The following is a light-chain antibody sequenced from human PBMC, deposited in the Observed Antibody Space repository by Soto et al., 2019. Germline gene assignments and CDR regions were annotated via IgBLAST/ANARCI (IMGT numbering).Light chain of an antibody. J-gene: IGKJ5*01. Sequence: DVVMTQSPLSLPVTLGQRASISCRSSQSLVHSDGIAYFSWFQQRPGRSPRRLIYKVSNRDSGVPARFSGSGSGTDFALKISRVEAEDVGVYYCMQGTHWPITFGQGTRLEI. CDR3: MQGTHWPIT. CDR1: QSLVHSDGIAY. CDR2: KVS. V-gene: IGKV2-30*02.